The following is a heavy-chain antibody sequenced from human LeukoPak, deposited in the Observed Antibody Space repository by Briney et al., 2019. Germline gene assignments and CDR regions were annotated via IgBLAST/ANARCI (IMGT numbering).Heavy chain of an antibody. CDR3: ARAIGYCTNGVCYLGY. CDR1: GYSFTGYY. J-gene: IGHJ4*02. V-gene: IGHV1-2*02. D-gene: IGHD2-8*01. Sequence: ASVKVSCKASGYSFTGYYMHWVRQAPGQGLEWMGWINPSSGGTNYAQKIQGRVTMTRDTSISTAYMELSRLRSDDTAVYYCARAIGYCTNGVCYLGYWGQGTLVTVSS. CDR2: INPSSGGT.